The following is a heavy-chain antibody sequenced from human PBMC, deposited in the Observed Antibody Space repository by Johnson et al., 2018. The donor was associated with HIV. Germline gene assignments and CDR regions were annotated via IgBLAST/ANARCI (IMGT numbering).Heavy chain of an antibody. D-gene: IGHD6-6*01. J-gene: IGHJ3*02. V-gene: IGHV3-30*02. CDR3: ASPWGRYSISSLDTFDI. CDR1: GFTFSSYA. CDR2: IRYDGSDK. Sequence: QVQLVESGGGLVQPGRSLRLSCAASGFTFSSYAMHWVRQAPGKGLEWVAFIRYDGSDKFYADSVKGRFTISRDNSKNTLYLQMNSLRVEDTAVYYCASPWGRYSISSLDTFDIWGQGTMVTVSS.